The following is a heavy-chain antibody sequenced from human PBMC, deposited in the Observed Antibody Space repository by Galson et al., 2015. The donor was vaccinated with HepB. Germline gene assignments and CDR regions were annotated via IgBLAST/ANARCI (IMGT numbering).Heavy chain of an antibody. J-gene: IGHJ5*02. V-gene: IGHV3-21*01. D-gene: IGHD6-13*01. CDR1: GFTFSSYS. CDR3: AREPYSSSWVQQIPFYNWFDP. CDR2: ISSSSSYI. Sequence: SLRLSCAASGFTFSSYSMNWVRQAPGKGLEWVSSISSSSSYIYYADSVKGRFTISRDNAKNSLYLQMNSLRAEDTAVYYCAREPYSSSWVQQIPFYNWFDPWGQGTLVTVSS.